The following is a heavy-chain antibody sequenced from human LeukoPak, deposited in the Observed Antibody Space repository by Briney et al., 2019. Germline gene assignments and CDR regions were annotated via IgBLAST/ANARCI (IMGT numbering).Heavy chain of an antibody. J-gene: IGHJ4*02. CDR2: IYYSGST. Sequence: SETLSLTCTVSGGSISSYYWSWIRQPPGKGLEWIGYIYYSGSTNYNPSLKSRVTISVDTSKNQFSLKLSSVTAADTAVYYCASTTYKRYYGSGSYFPDYWGQGTLVTVSS. CDR3: ASTTYKRYYGSGSYFPDY. V-gene: IGHV4-59*08. CDR1: GGSISSYY. D-gene: IGHD3-10*01.